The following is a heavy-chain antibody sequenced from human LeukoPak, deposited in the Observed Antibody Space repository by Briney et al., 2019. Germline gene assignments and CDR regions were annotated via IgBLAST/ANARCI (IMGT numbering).Heavy chain of an antibody. V-gene: IGHV4-59*01. CDR3: AKYQNYAMYNWFDP. Sequence: SETPSLICTVSGGSISSYYWSWIRQPPGKGLEWIGYIYYSGSTNYNPSLKSRVTISVDTSKNQFSLTLTSVTSADTAMYYCAKYQNYAMYNWFDPWGRGTLVTVSS. CDR1: GGSISSYY. D-gene: IGHD1-7*01. CDR2: IYYSGST. J-gene: IGHJ5*02.